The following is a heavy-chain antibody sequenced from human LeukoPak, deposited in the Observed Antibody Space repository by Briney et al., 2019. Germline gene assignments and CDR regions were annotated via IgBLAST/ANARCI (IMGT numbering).Heavy chain of an antibody. D-gene: IGHD6-19*01. CDR2: INPDSGGT. Sequence: ASVKVSCKASGYTFTGYYMHWVRQAPGQGLEWMGWINPDSGGTNFAQKFQGRVTMTRDTSISTAYMDLSRLRSDDTAVYYCAREAAVAGTGGYFDYWGQGTLVTVSS. CDR1: GYTFTGYY. J-gene: IGHJ4*02. V-gene: IGHV1-2*02. CDR3: AREAAVAGTGGYFDY.